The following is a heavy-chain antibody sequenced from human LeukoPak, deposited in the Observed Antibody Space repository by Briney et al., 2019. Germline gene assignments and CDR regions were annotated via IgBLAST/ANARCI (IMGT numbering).Heavy chain of an antibody. D-gene: IGHD5-24*01. CDR2: ISSSSSTI. V-gene: IGHV3-48*01. CDR3: AKDFEGRLQPLDY. J-gene: IGHJ4*02. Sequence: GGSLRLSCAASGFTFSSYSMNWVRQAPGKGLEWVSYISSSSSTIYYADSVKGRFTISRDNSKNTLYLQMNSLRAEDTAVYYCAKDFEGRLQPLDYWGQGTLVTVSS. CDR1: GFTFSSYS.